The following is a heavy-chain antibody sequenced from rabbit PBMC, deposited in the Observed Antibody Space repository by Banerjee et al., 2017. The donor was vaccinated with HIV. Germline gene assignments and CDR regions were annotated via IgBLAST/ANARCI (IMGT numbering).Heavy chain of an antibody. D-gene: IGHD5-1*01. Sequence: QEQLVESGGGLVQPEGSLTLTCKASGIDSSSYYYMCWVRQAPGKGLEWIACINTSSGNTVYASWAKGRFTISKTSSTTVTLQMTILTAADTAPYFCARTYGIYAREGYSVGGPPTLFTVS. CDR3: ARTYGIYAREGYSV. CDR2: INTSSGNT. CDR1: GIDSSSYYY. J-gene: IGHJ2*01. V-gene: IGHV1S45*01.